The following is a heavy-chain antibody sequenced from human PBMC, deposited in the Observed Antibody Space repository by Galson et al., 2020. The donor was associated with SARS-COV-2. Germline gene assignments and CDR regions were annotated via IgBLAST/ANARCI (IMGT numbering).Heavy chain of an antibody. CDR2: IWYDGSNK. CDR1: GFTFSNFG. J-gene: IGHJ4*02. Sequence: GESLKISCAASGFTFSNFGMHWVRQAPGKGLEWVAVIWYDGSNKYYADSVKGRFTISRDNSKNTLYLQMNSLRAEDTAVYYCAKAPTDSSSDYWGQGTLITVSS. V-gene: IGHV3-33*06. CDR3: AKAPTDSSSDY. D-gene: IGHD2-2*01.